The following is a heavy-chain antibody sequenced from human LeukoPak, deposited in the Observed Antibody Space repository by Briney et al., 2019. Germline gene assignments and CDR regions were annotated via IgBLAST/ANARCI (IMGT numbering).Heavy chain of an antibody. Sequence: GGSLRLSCAASGFTFSSYAMHWVRQAPGKGLEWVAVISYDGSNKYYADSVKGRFTISRDNSKNTLYLQMNSLRAEDTAVYYCAKESWSSSWYDYYYGMDVWGQGTTVTVSS. J-gene: IGHJ6*02. CDR3: AKESWSSSWYDYYYGMDV. CDR1: GFTFSSYA. CDR2: ISYDGSNK. D-gene: IGHD6-13*01. V-gene: IGHV3-30*04.